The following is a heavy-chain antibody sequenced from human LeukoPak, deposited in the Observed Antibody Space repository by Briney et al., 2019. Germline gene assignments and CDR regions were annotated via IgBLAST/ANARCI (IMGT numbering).Heavy chain of an antibody. J-gene: IGHJ4*02. V-gene: IGHV3-23*01. D-gene: IGHD3-22*01. CDR2: ISGSGGST. CDR3: AKPLGYYYDSSGYPY. CDR1: GFTFSSYS. Sequence: PGGSLRLSCAASGFTFSSYSMNWVRQAPGKGLEWVSAISGSGGSTYYADSVKGRFTISRDNSKNTLYLQMNSLRAEDTAVYYCAKPLGYYYDSSGYPYWGQGTLVTVSS.